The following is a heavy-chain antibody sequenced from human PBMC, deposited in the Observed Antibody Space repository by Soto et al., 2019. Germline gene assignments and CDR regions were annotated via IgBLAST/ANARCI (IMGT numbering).Heavy chain of an antibody. V-gene: IGHV3-30*19. D-gene: IGHD3-16*01. CDR3: ARWGTTGGFDH. CDR2: TSYDGNNK. Sequence: QVQLVESGGGVVQPGTSLRLSCAASGFRFKSFVMHWVRQAPGKGLEWVAFTSYDGNNKDYGGSVKGRFTVSRDNAQNTLHLQMDFLRPEDTALYYCARWGTTGGFDHWGQGTLVCVSS. CDR1: GFRFKSFV. J-gene: IGHJ4*02.